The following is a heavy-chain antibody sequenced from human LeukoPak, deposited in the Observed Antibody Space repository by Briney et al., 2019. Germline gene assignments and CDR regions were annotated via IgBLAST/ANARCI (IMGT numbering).Heavy chain of an antibody. CDR2: IYPGDSDT. CDR1: GYSFTSHW. V-gene: IGHV5-51*01. Sequence: GESLKISCKGSGYSFTSHWIGWVRQMPGKGLEWMGIIYPGDSDTRYSPSFEGQVTISADKSISTAYLQWSSLKASDSAMYYCARQPPVGSGGYYYYMDVWGKGTTVTVSS. CDR3: ARQPPVGSGGYYYYMDV. J-gene: IGHJ6*03. D-gene: IGHD3-10*01.